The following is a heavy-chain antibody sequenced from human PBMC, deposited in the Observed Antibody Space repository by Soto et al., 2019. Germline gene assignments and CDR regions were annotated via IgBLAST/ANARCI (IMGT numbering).Heavy chain of an antibody. CDR1: GFTLSSYG. CDR2: IWYDGSNK. V-gene: IGHV3-33*01. CDR3: ARDYDYCSSTSCYGGWFDP. D-gene: IGHD2-2*01. Sequence: QVQLVESGGGVVQPGRSLRLSCAASGFTLSSYGMHWVRQAPGKGLEWVAVIWYDGSNKYYADSVKGRFTISRDNSKNTLYLQMNSLRAEDTAVYYCARDYDYCSSTSCYGGWFDPWGQGTLVTVSS. J-gene: IGHJ5*02.